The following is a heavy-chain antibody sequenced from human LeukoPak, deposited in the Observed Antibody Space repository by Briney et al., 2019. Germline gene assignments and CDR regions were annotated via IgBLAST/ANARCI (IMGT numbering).Heavy chain of an antibody. J-gene: IGHJ4*02. D-gene: IGHD3-22*01. Sequence: PGGSLRLSCAASGFTVSSNYMSWVRQAPGKGLEWVSVIYSGGTTYYADSVKGRFTISRDNSKNTLYVQMNSLRAEDTAVYYCARATAYSSGFDYWGQGTPVTVSS. V-gene: IGHV3-53*01. CDR1: GFTVSSNY. CDR3: ARATAYSSGFDY. CDR2: IYSGGTT.